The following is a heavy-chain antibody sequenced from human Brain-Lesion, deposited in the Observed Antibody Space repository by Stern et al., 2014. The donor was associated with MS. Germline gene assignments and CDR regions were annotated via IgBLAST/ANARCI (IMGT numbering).Heavy chain of an antibody. J-gene: IGHJ6*02. Sequence: EVQLVESGGGLVKPGGSLRLSCEASGFTFSSYSMNWVRQAPGKGLEWVSSISVGAGYIYYADSVKGRFTISRDNAQHSLFLQMNTLRAEDTGVYYCARVDCSGTNCFYYYYGMDVWGQGTTVTVSS. D-gene: IGHD2-2*01. CDR1: GFTFSSYS. V-gene: IGHV3-21*01. CDR2: ISVGAGYI. CDR3: ARVDCSGTNCFYYYYGMDV.